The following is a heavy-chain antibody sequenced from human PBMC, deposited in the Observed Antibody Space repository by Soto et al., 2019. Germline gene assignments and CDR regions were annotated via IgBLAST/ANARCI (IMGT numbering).Heavy chain of an antibody. V-gene: IGHV1-8*01. CDR2: MNPGSGDT. CDR1: GYSFTNND. J-gene: IGHJ5*02. Sequence: ASVKVSCKASGYSFTNNDVSWVRQATGRGLEWMGWMNPGSGDTGYAQKFQGRVTMTRDISIATAYMELSSLRSDDTAIYYCARMETFGSLNWFDPWGQGPLVTVS. CDR3: ARMETFGSLNWFDP. D-gene: IGHD3-16*01.